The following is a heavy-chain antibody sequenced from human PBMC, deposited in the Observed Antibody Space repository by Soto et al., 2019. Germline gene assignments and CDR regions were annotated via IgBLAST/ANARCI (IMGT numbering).Heavy chain of an antibody. D-gene: IGHD3-3*01. CDR1: GYTFTSYD. J-gene: IGHJ6*02. CDR2: MDPNSGST. CDR3: ARERKFDFWRKGLDV. V-gene: IGHV1-8*01. Sequence: QAQLVQSGAEVKKPGASVKVSCKASGYTFTSYDINWVRQAPGQGLEWLGWMDPNSGSTGYAQNFQGRVTMTSNSYINTAHMELSSLRSEDTAVYYCARERKFDFWRKGLDVWGQGTTVTVSS.